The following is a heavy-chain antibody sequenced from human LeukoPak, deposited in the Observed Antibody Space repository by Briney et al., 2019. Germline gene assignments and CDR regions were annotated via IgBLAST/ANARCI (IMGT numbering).Heavy chain of an antibody. J-gene: IGHJ3*02. CDR1: GGSISSSSYY. CDR2: IYYSGNT. V-gene: IGHV4-39*01. CDR3: ARSVTTATFDI. Sequence: PSETLSLTCTVSGGSISSSSYYWGWIRQPPGKGLEWIGSIYYSGNTYYKPSLKSRVTISVDTSKNQFSLKLSSVTAADTAVYYCARSVTTATFDIWGQGTMVTLSS. D-gene: IGHD4-17*01.